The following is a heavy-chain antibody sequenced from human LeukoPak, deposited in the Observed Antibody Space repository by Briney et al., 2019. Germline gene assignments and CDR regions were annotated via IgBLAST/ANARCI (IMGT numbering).Heavy chain of an antibody. J-gene: IGHJ4*02. CDR3: AKGPAVVVAATHFDY. Sequence: GGSLRLSCAASGFTFSSYSMNWVRQAPGKGLEWVSSISSSSSYIYYADSVKGRFTISRDNSKNTLYLQMNSLRAEDTAVYYCAKGPAVVVAATHFDYWGQGTLVTVSS. CDR1: GFTFSSYS. D-gene: IGHD2-15*01. CDR2: ISSSSSYI. V-gene: IGHV3-21*04.